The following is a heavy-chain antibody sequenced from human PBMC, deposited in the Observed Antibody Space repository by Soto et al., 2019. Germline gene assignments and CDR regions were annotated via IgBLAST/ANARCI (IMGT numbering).Heavy chain of an antibody. CDR1: GFTFSSYA. Sequence: GGSLRLSCSASGFTFSSYAMHWVRQAPGKGLEYVSAISSNGGSTYYADSVKGRFTISRDNSKNTLYLQMSSLRAEDKAVYYCVKDGLGIAAAGTGRVYWGQGTLVTVSS. CDR3: VKDGLGIAAAGTGRVY. CDR2: ISSNGGST. V-gene: IGHV3-64D*08. J-gene: IGHJ4*02. D-gene: IGHD6-13*01.